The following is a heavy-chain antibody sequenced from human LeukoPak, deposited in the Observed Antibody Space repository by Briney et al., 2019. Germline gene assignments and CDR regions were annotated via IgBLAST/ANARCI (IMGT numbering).Heavy chain of an antibody. J-gene: IGHJ3*02. Sequence: ASVKVSCKASGGTFSSYAISWVRQAPGQGLEWMGWISAYNGNTNYAQKLQGRVTMTTDTSTSTAYMELRSLRSDDTAVYYCAKTDYGDYTHAFDIWGQGTMVTVSS. CDR1: GGTFSSYA. CDR3: AKTDYGDYTHAFDI. D-gene: IGHD4-17*01. CDR2: ISAYNGNT. V-gene: IGHV1-18*01.